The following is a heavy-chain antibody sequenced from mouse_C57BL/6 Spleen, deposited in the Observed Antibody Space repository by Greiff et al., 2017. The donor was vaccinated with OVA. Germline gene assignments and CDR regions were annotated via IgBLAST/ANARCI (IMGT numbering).Heavy chain of an antibody. D-gene: IGHD2-3*01. CDR1: GYTFTDYN. V-gene: IGHV1-22*01. J-gene: IGHJ2*01. Sequence: EVQLQQSGPELVKPGASVKLSCKASGYTFTDYNMHWVKQSHGKSLEWIGYINPNNGGTSYNQKFKGKATLTVNKSSSTAYMELRSLTSEDSAVYYCASWRDGYYVPYFDDWGQGTTLTVSS. CDR2: INPNNGGT. CDR3: ASWRDGYYVPYFDD.